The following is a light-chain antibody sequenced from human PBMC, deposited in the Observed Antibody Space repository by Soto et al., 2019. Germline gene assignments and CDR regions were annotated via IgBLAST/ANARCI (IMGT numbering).Light chain of an antibody. CDR2: TLS. Sequence: DIVLTQTPLSLSVTPGEPASISCRSSQSLLDSDDGNTYLDWYLQKPGQSPQLLIYTLSNRASGVPDRFKGSGSGTDFTLKISRLEAEDVGVYYCMQRIEFPSLTFGGGTKVEIK. CDR3: MQRIEFPSLT. V-gene: IGKV2-40*01. J-gene: IGKJ4*01. CDR1: QSLLDSDDGNTY.